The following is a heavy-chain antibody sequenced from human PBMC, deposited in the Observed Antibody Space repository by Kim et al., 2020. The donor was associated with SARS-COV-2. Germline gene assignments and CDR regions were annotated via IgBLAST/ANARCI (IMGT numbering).Heavy chain of an antibody. J-gene: IGHJ5*02. CDR2: IYTSGST. D-gene: IGHD2-2*01. V-gene: IGHV4-4*07. CDR3: ARDRRPAAIGGSGWFDP. CDR1: GGSISSYY. Sequence: SETLSLTCTVSGGSISSYYWSWIRQPAGKGLEWIGRIYTSGSTNYNPSLKSRVTMSVDTSKNQFSLKLSSVTAADTAVYYCARDRRPAAIGGSGWFDPWGQGTLVTVSS.